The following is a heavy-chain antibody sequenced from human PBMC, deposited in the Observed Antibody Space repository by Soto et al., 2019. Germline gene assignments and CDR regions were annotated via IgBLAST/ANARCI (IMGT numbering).Heavy chain of an antibody. CDR3: ATAGVVVPAFDI. CDR1: GYTLTELS. D-gene: IGHD2-2*01. Sequence: ASVKVSCKVPGYTLTELSMHWVRQAPGKGLEWMGGFDPEDGETIYAQKFQGRVTMTEDTSTDTAYMELSSLRSEDTAVYYCATAGVVVPAFDIWGQGTMVTVSS. CDR2: FDPEDGET. J-gene: IGHJ3*02. V-gene: IGHV1-24*01.